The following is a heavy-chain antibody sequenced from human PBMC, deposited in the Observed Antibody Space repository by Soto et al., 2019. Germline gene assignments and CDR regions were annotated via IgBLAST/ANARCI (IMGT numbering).Heavy chain of an antibody. Sequence: SVKVSCKASGGTFSSYAMSWVRQAPGQGLEWMGGIIPIFGTANYAQKFQGRVTITADESTSTAYMELSSLRSEDTAVYYCARHDHIAATRNAYYYYSGMDVWGQGTTVTVSS. CDR2: IIPIFGTA. CDR3: ARHDHIAATRNAYYYYSGMDV. V-gene: IGHV1-69*13. D-gene: IGHD6-6*01. CDR1: GGTFSSYA. J-gene: IGHJ6*02.